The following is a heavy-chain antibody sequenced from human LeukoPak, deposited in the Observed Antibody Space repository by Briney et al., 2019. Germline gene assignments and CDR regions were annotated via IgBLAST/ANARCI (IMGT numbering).Heavy chain of an antibody. V-gene: IGHV3-23*01. Sequence: RAGGSLRLSCAASGFTFSSYSMNWVRQAPGKGLEWVSAISGSGGSTYYADSVKGRFTISRGNSKNTLYLQMNSLRAEDTAVYYCAAYYDSSGYYLRHWGQGTLVTVSS. J-gene: IGHJ4*02. D-gene: IGHD3-22*01. CDR2: ISGSGGST. CDR3: AAYYDSSGYYLRH. CDR1: GFTFSSYS.